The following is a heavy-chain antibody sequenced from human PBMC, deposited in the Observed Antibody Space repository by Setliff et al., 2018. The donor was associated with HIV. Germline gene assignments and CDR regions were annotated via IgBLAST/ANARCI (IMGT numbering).Heavy chain of an antibody. CDR2: ISAYNGNT. CDR1: GYTFTGHA. Sequence: ASVKVSCKASGYTFTGHAMNWVRQAPGQGLEWMGWISAYNGNTNYAQKLQGRVTVTTDTSTSTAYMELRSLRSDDTAVYYCARDRGVYCISSSCYSPVDAFDIWGQGTMVTVSS. CDR3: ARDRGVYCISSSCYSPVDAFDI. V-gene: IGHV1-18*01. J-gene: IGHJ3*02. D-gene: IGHD2-2*01.